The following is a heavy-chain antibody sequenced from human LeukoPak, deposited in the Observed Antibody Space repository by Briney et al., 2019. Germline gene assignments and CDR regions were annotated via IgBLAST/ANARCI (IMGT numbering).Heavy chain of an antibody. Sequence: PSETLSLTCTVSGGSISSYYWSWIRQPAGKGLEWIGRIHTSGSTNYNPSLKSRVTMSVDTSKNQFSLKLSSVTAADTAVYFCARGPYSYDSSGAFDIWGQGTMVTVSS. CDR3: ARGPYSYDSSGAFDI. CDR2: IHTSGST. J-gene: IGHJ3*02. D-gene: IGHD3-22*01. V-gene: IGHV4-4*07. CDR1: GGSISSYY.